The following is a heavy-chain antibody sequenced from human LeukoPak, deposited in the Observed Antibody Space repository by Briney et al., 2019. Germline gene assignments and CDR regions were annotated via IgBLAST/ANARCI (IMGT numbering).Heavy chain of an antibody. CDR3: ARVTTEFVWYFDR. J-gene: IGHJ2*01. D-gene: IGHD4-17*01. CDR2: IHYSGST. Sequence: PSETLSLTCTVSGGSISSSSYYWGWIRQPPGRGLEWIGTIHYSGSTFYKPPLKSRLTVSADTSRNQFYVKLSPVTAADTAVYYCARVTTEFVWYFDRWGRGTLVTVSS. CDR1: GGSISSSSYY. V-gene: IGHV4-39*07.